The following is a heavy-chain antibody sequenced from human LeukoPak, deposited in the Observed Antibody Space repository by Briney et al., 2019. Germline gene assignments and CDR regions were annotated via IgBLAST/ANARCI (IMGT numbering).Heavy chain of an antibody. V-gene: IGHV4-39*01. CDR2: IYYSGST. CDR3: ARQRSKYYYENY. D-gene: IGHD3-22*01. CDR1: GGSISNSSYY. Sequence: SETLSLTCGVSGGSISNSSYYWGWIRQPPGKGLEWIGTIYYSGSTYHNPSLKSRVIISVDTSKNQFSLKLSSVTAADTAVYYCARQRSKYYYENYWGQGTLVTVSS. J-gene: IGHJ4*02.